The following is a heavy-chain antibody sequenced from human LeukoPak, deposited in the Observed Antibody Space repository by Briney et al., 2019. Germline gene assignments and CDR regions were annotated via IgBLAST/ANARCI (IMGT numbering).Heavy chain of an antibody. CDR3: ARHGSGTEYSSGWYGI. Sequence: SETLSLTFTVSGGSISSYYWSWIRQPPGKGLEWIGYIYYSGSTNYNPSLKSRVTISVDTSKNQFSLKLSSVTAADTAVYYCARHGSGTEYSSGWYGIWGQGTMVTVSS. J-gene: IGHJ3*02. CDR1: GGSISSYY. CDR2: IYYSGST. V-gene: IGHV4-59*08. D-gene: IGHD6-19*01.